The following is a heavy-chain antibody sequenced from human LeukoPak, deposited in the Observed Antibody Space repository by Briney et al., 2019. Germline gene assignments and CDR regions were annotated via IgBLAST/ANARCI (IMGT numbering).Heavy chain of an antibody. CDR1: GFTVSNNY. CDR3: TRLQTPIDTSRTSCYGFDY. CDR2: IYSGGSP. D-gene: IGHD2-2*01. Sequence: GGSLRLSCAASGFTVSNNYMTWVRQAPGKGLEWVSVIYSGGSPYYADSVKGRFTISRDNSKNTLFLQMNSLRAEDTAVYYWTRLQTPIDTSRTSCYGFDYWGQGTLVTVSS. J-gene: IGHJ4*02. V-gene: IGHV3-53*01.